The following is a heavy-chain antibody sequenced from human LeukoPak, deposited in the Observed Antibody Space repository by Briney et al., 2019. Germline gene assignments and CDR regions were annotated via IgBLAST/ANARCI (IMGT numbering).Heavy chain of an antibody. V-gene: IGHV3-30*04. CDR2: ISYDGSNK. D-gene: IGHD1-26*01. CDR3: AKRSGINYGYFDS. Sequence: GGSLRLSCAASGFTFSSYAMHWVRQAPGKGLEWVAVISYDGSNKYYADSVKGRFTISRDNSENTAYLQMNSLRSEDTAVYYCAKRSGINYGYFDSWGQGTLVTVSS. CDR1: GFTFSSYA. J-gene: IGHJ4*02.